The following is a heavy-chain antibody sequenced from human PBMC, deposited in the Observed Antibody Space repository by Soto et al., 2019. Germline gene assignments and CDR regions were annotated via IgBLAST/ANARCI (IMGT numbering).Heavy chain of an antibody. V-gene: IGHV3-21*01. J-gene: IGHJ4*02. CDR2: ISSSSSYI. CDR1: GFTFSSYS. CDR3: ARDSLYGSGKTNFDY. Sequence: GGSLRLSCAASGFTFSSYSMNWVRQAPGKGLEWVSSISSSSSYIYYADSVKGRFTISRDNAKNSLYLQMNSLRAEDTAVYYCARDSLYGSGKTNFDYWGQGTLVTVSS. D-gene: IGHD3-10*01.